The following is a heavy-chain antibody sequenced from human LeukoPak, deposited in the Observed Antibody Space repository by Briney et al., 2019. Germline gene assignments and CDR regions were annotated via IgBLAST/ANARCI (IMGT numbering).Heavy chain of an antibody. Sequence: GGSLRLSCAASGFTFSSYSMNWVRQAPGKGLEWVSYIRSSSSNIYYADSVKGRFTISRDNAKNSLYLQMNSLRAEDTAVYYCATGSHVDTAMVLLFFDFRGQGTLGTVSS. D-gene: IGHD5-18*01. CDR3: ATGSHVDTAMVLLFFDF. CDR2: IRSSSSNI. CDR1: GFTFSSYS. J-gene: IGHJ4*02. V-gene: IGHV3-48*01.